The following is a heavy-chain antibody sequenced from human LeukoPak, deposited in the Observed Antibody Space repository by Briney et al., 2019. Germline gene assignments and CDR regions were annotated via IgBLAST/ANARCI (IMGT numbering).Heavy chain of an antibody. J-gene: IGHJ5*02. CDR2: ISWNSGSI. CDR1: GFTFDDYA. D-gene: IGHD4-11*01. Sequence: GGSLRLSCAASGFTFDDYAMHWVRQAPGKGLEWVSGISWNSGSIGYADSVKGRFTISRDNSKNTLYLQMNSLRAEDTAVYYCAKVSTVTSLNNWFDPWGQGTLVTVSS. CDR3: AKVSTVTSLNNWFDP. V-gene: IGHV3-9*01.